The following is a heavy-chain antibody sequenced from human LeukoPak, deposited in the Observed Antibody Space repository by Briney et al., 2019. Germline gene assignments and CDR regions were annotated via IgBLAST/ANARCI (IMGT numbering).Heavy chain of an antibody. J-gene: IGHJ4*02. V-gene: IGHV4-39*07. D-gene: IGHD2-2*01. CDR1: GGSIRSTTYY. Sequence: SETLSLTCTVSGGSIRSTTYYWGWIRQPPGKGLEWIGDISDRGRTYNNPSLKSRVTISVDTSRNQFSLKLSSVTAADTAVYYCASGNNYCSSTSCYYFDYWGQGTLVTVSS. CDR2: ISDRGRT. CDR3: ASGNNYCSSTSCYYFDY.